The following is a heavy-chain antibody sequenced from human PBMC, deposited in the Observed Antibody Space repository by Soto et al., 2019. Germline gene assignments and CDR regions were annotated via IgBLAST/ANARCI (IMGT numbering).Heavy chain of an antibody. CDR3: AREGAGRQPDYYYYGMDV. CDR1: GYTFTSYD. J-gene: IGHJ6*02. Sequence: GASVKVSCKASGYTFTSYDINWVRQATGQGLEWMGWMNPNSGNTGYAQKFQGRVTMTRNTSISTAYMELSSLRSEDTAVYYCAREGAGRQPDYYYYGMDVWGQGTTVTVSS. V-gene: IGHV1-8*01. CDR2: MNPNSGNT. D-gene: IGHD6-13*01.